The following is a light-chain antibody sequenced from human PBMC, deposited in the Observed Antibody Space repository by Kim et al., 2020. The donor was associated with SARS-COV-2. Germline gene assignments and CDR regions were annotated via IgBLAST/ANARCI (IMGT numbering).Light chain of an antibody. CDR1: QSISTY. Sequence: DIQMTQSPSSLSAYVGDRVTITCRASQSISTYLNWFQQKPGKPPKLLIYAASNLQRGVPSRFSGSGSGTDFTLTISSLQAEDVASYFCQQSYGISWTFGQGTKVDIK. J-gene: IGKJ1*01. V-gene: IGKV1-39*01. CDR3: QQSYGISWT. CDR2: AAS.